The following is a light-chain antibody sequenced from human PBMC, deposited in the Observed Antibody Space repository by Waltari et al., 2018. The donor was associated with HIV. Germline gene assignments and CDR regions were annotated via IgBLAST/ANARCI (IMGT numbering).Light chain of an antibody. J-gene: IGLJ2*01. Sequence: QSALTQPPSASGSTGQSVAIPCTGSSNHIGTYNFVSWYPHTPGKSPKLLIYDATRRPPWIPDRFPGTKSVSTASLTVSDLQVADDADYYCVSYTEKDTFLLFGGGTKLAV. V-gene: IGLV2-8*01. CDR2: DAT. CDR1: SNHIGTYNF. CDR3: VSYTEKDTFLL.